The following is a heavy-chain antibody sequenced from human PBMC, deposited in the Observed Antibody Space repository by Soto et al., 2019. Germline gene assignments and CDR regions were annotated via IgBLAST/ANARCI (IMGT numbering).Heavy chain of an antibody. J-gene: IGHJ4*02. CDR2: TYYRSKWYN. D-gene: IGHD3-10*01. CDR3: AREVDLWFGDKYYFDY. Sequence: KQSQTLSLTCAISGDSVSSNSAAWNWIRQSPSRGLEWLGRTYYRSKWYNDYAVSVKSRITINPDTSKNQFSLQLNSVTPEDTAVYYCAREVDLWFGDKYYFDYWGQGTLVTVSS. V-gene: IGHV6-1*01. CDR1: GDSVSSNSAA.